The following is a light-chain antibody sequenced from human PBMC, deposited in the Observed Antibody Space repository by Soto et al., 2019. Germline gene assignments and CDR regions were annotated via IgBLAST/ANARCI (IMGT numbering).Light chain of an antibody. J-gene: IGKJ4*01. CDR1: QSVSST. CDR2: GTS. Sequence: EIVMTQSPATLSVSPGERATLSCRASQSVSSTLAWYQQIPGQAPRLLLYGTSTRATGIPARFSGSGSGTDFTLTISSLQSEDFAFYYCQQYYPWPLTFGGGTKVEVK. CDR3: QQYYPWPLT. V-gene: IGKV3-15*01.